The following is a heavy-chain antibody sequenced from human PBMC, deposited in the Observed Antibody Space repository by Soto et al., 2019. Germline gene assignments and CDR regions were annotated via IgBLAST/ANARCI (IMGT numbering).Heavy chain of an antibody. CDR1: GFTFSGFPFSSYE. J-gene: IGHJ4*02. CDR3: ASEDSGYDDY. Sequence: AGGSLRLSCAASGFTFSGFPFSSYEMNWVRQAPGKGLEWVSYISSSGSTIYYADSVNGRFTISRDNAKNSVYLQMNSLRAEDTAVYYCASEDSGYDDYWGQGTLVTVSS. V-gene: IGHV3-48*03. D-gene: IGHD5-12*01. CDR2: ISSSGSTI.